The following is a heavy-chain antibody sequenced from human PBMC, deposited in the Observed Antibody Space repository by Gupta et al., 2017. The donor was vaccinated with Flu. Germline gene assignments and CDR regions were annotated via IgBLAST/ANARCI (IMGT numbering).Heavy chain of an antibody. CDR1: GYTFTGYY. J-gene: IGHJ4*02. CDR3: ARAGVSSWHSPYYFDC. V-gene: IGHV1-2*02. CDR2: INPQSGGS. D-gene: IGHD6-19*01. Sequence: QVQLVQSGAEVKKPGASVKVSCKASGYTFTGYYVHWVRQAPGQGLKWMGWINPQSGGSNSAQKFQGRVTMMRDTSISTAYMELSSLTSDDTAVYYCARAGVSSWHSPYYFDCWGQGTLVSVSS.